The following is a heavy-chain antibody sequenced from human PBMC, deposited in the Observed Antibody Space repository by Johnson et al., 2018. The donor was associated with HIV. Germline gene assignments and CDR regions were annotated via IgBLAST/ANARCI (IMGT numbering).Heavy chain of an antibody. Sequence: DVQVVESGGGVVQPGRSLRLSCAASGFTFSNNYMSWVRQAPGKGLEWVSGIYSGGSTYYADSVKGRFTISRDNSKNTLYLQMNSLRAEDTALYYCARGSGDDAFDIWGQGTMVTVSS. J-gene: IGHJ3*02. CDR3: ARGSGDDAFDI. V-gene: IGHV3-66*01. D-gene: IGHD3-3*01. CDR2: IYSGGST. CDR1: GFTFSNNY.